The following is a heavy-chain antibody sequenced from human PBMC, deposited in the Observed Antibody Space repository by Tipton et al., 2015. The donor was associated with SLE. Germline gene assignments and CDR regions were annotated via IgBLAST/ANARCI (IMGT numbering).Heavy chain of an antibody. Sequence: GLVKPSETLSLTCTVSGGSISSYYWSWIRQPPGKGLEWIGYIYYSGSTNYNPSLKSRVTISVDTSKNQLSLNVISMTAADTAVYYCARLAVAGMWYYFEFWGQGAPVTVSS. J-gene: IGHJ4*02. V-gene: IGHV4-59*01. CDR2: IYYSGST. CDR1: GGSISSYY. CDR3: ARLAVAGMWYYFEF. D-gene: IGHD6-19*01.